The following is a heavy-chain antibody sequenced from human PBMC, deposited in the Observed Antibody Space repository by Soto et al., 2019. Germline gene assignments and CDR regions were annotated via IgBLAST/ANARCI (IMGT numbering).Heavy chain of an antibody. Sequence: GGSLRLSCAASGFTFSSYGMHWVRQAPGKGLEWVAVISYDGSNKYYAASVKGRFTIPRDNSKNTLYLQMNSLRAEDTAVYYCAKSLTRYDFAQAWFDPWGQGTLVTVSS. D-gene: IGHD3-3*01. V-gene: IGHV3-30*18. CDR1: GFTFSSYG. CDR2: ISYDGSNK. CDR3: AKSLTRYDFAQAWFDP. J-gene: IGHJ5*02.